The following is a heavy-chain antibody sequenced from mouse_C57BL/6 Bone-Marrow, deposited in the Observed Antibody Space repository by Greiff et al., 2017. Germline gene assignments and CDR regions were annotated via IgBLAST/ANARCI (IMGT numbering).Heavy chain of an antibody. Sequence: QVQLQQSGAELARPGASVKLSCKASGYTFTSYGISWVKQRTGQGLEWIGEIYPRSGNTYYTEKFKGKATLTADKSSSTAYMELRSLTSEDSAVYFCARSKVIGYFDDWGQGTLVTVSA. CDR1: GYTFTSYG. V-gene: IGHV1-81*01. J-gene: IGHJ3*01. CDR3: ARSKVIGYFDD. D-gene: IGHD1-1*01. CDR2: IYPRSGNT.